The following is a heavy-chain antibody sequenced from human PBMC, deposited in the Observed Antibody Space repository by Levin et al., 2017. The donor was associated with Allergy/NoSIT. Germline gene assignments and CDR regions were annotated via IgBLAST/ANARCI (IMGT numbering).Heavy chain of an antibody. J-gene: IGHJ4*02. CDR2: IIPIFSTA. Sequence: SVKVSCKASGGTFSSYAISWVRQAPGQGLEWMGGIIPIFSTANYAQKFQGRVTITADESTSTAYMELSSLRSEDTAVYYCATYYDYVWGSHYDYWGQGTLVTVSS. D-gene: IGHD3-16*01. CDR1: GGTFSSYA. V-gene: IGHV1-69*13. CDR3: ATYYDYVWGSHYDY.